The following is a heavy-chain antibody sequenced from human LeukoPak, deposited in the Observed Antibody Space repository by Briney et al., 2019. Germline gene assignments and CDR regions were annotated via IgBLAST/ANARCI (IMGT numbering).Heavy chain of an antibody. CDR3: ARDLSHYSDSRGSFDY. Sequence: GGSLRLSCAASGFTFSAYTMNWVRQAPGKGLEWVSSISSSGSYIYYADSVKGRFTISRDNAKISLSLQMNSLRAEDTAVYYCARDLSHYSDSRGSFDYWGQGTLVTVSS. J-gene: IGHJ4*02. CDR2: ISSSGSYI. CDR1: GFTFSAYT. V-gene: IGHV3-21*01. D-gene: IGHD3-22*01.